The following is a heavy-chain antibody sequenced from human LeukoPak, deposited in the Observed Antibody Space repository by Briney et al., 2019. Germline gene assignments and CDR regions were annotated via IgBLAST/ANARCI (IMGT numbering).Heavy chain of an antibody. CDR1: GFTFSSYG. CDR3: GKDRSGAFDT. Sequence: GGSLRLSCAASGFTFSSYGMHWVRQAPGKGLEWVAVISYDGSNKYYADSVKGRFTISRDNSKNTLYLQMNSLRAEDTAVYYFGKDRSGAFDTGGQGTMSTVS. J-gene: IGHJ3*02. D-gene: IGHD3-16*02. CDR2: ISYDGSNK. V-gene: IGHV3-30*18.